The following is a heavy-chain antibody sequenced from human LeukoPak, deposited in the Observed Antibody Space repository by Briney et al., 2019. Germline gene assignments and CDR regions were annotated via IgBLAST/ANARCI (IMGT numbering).Heavy chain of an antibody. D-gene: IGHD6-19*01. CDR3: AREAISFIAVARTPLDNWFDP. CDR2: INTNTGNP. V-gene: IGHV7-4-1*02. Sequence: GASVKVSCKASGYTFTSYAMNWVRQAPGQGLEWMGWINTNTGNPTYAQGFTGRFVFSLDTSVCTAYLQISSLKAEDTAVYYCAREAISFIAVARTPLDNWFDPWGQGTLVTVSS. CDR1: GYTFTSYA. J-gene: IGHJ5*02.